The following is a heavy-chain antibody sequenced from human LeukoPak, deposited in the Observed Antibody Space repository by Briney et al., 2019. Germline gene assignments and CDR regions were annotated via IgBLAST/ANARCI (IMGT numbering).Heavy chain of an antibody. CDR1: GGSFSGYY. CDR3: ASGDGQWQGRVDY. D-gene: IGHD6-19*01. Sequence: SETLSLTCAVYGGSFSGYYWSWIRQPPGKGLEWIGEINHSGSTNYNPSLKSRVTISVDTSKNQFSLKLSSVTAADTAVYYCASGDGQWQGRVDYWGQGTLVTVSS. J-gene: IGHJ4*02. V-gene: IGHV4-34*01. CDR2: INHSGST.